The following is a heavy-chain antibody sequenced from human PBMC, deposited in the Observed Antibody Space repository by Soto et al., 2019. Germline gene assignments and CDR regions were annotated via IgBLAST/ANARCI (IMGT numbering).Heavy chain of an antibody. CDR1: GFAVNSDY. D-gene: IGHD2-2*01. Sequence: GGSLRLSCAASGFAVNSDYMSWVRQAPGKGLEWVSVIYGGGTIHYSDSVKGRFTISRDNSKNTVFLQMNSLRAEDTAVYYCVRTSSYWGQGTQVTVS. J-gene: IGHJ4*02. CDR2: IYGGGTI. CDR3: VRTSSY. V-gene: IGHV3-53*01.